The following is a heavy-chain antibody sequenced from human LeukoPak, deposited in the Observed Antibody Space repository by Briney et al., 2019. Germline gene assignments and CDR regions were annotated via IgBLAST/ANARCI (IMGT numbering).Heavy chain of an antibody. CDR3: AKDKERLKTFEF. D-gene: IGHD1-1*01. CDR1: GFTFSSYA. J-gene: IGHJ4*02. V-gene: IGHV3-30-3*01. Sequence: GGSLRLSCAASGFTFSSYAMHWVRQAPGKGLEWVAVISYDGSNKYYADSVKGRFTISRDNAKNTLYLQMNSLRAEDTAVYYCAKDKERLKTFEFWGQGTLVTVSS. CDR2: ISYDGSNK.